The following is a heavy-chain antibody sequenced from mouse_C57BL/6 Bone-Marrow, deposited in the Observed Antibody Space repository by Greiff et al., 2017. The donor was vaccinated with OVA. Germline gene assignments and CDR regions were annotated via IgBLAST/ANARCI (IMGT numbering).Heavy chain of an antibody. V-gene: IGHV1-81*01. CDR1: GYTFTSYG. Sequence: QVQLQQSGAELARPGASVKLSCKASGYTFTSYGISWVKQRTGQGLEWIGEIYPRSGNTYYNEKFTGKAPLTADKSSSTAYMELRSLTSEDAAVYVCARRVPHYDAMDDWGQGTSVTVSA. CDR3: ARRVPHYDAMDD. CDR2: IYPRSGNT. D-gene: IGHD2-14*01. J-gene: IGHJ4*01.